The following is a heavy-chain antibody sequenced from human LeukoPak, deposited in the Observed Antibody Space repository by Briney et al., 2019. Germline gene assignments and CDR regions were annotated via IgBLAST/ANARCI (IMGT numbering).Heavy chain of an antibody. CDR2: ISYDGSNK. Sequence: GRSLRLSCAASGFTFSSYGMHWVRQAPGKGLEWVAVISYDGSNKYYADSVKGRFTISRDNSKNTLYLRMNSLRAEDTAVYYCAKDQWDIVVVPAAMEGGTLDYWGQGTLVTVSS. V-gene: IGHV3-30*18. J-gene: IGHJ4*02. CDR3: AKDQWDIVVVPAAMEGGTLDY. D-gene: IGHD2-2*01. CDR1: GFTFSSYG.